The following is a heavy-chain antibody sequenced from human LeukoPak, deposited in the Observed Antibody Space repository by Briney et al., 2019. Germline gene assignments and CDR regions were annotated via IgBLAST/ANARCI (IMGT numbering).Heavy chain of an antibody. V-gene: IGHV3-33*08. CDR1: GFTFSTYA. CDR3: ARDITMVRGAPDY. Sequence: GGSLRLSCAASGFTFSTYAMSWVRQAPGKGLEGVAVIWYDGSNKYYADSVKGRFTISRDNSKNTLYLQMNSLRAEDTAVYYCARDITMVRGAPDYWGQGTLVTVSS. J-gene: IGHJ4*02. D-gene: IGHD3-10*01. CDR2: IWYDGSNK.